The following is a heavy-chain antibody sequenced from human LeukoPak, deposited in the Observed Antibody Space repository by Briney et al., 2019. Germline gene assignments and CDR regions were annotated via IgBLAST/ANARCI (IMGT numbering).Heavy chain of an antibody. V-gene: IGHV3-7*01. CDR3: ARVLGYCSGGSCYWYYMDV. J-gene: IGHJ6*03. CDR2: IKQDGSET. CDR1: GFTFSSYW. D-gene: IGHD2-15*01. Sequence: GGSLRLSRAASGFTFSSYWMSWVRQAPGKGLEWVANIKQDGSETYYVDSVKGRFTICRDNAKNSLYLQMNGLRAEDTAVYYCARVLGYCSGGSCYWYYMDVWGKGTTVTVSS.